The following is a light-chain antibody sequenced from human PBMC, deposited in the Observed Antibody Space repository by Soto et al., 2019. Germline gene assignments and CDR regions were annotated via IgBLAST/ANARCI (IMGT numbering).Light chain of an antibody. CDR3: SSYTTSGTPV. J-gene: IGLJ3*02. CDR1: SSDVGGYNY. CDR2: EVS. V-gene: IGLV2-14*01. Sequence: QSALTQPASVSVSPGQSITISCTGTSSDVGGYNYLSWYQQHPGKAPKGMIYEVSNRPSGVSNRFSGSKSGNTASLTISGLQAEDEADYFCSSYTTSGTPVFGGGTKLTVL.